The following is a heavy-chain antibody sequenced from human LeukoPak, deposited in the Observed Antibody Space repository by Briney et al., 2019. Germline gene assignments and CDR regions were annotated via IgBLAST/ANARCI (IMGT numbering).Heavy chain of an antibody. CDR2: IYASGST. J-gene: IGHJ5*02. D-gene: IGHD4-11*01. CDR1: GGSISSGSYY. V-gene: IGHV4-61*02. Sequence: PSETLSLTCTVSGGSISSGSYYWSWIRQPAGKGLEWIGRIYASGSTNYNPSLKSRVTISADTSKNQFSLKLSSVTAADTAVYYCARERIYSNEAFDPWGQGTLVTVSS. CDR3: ARERIYSNEAFDP.